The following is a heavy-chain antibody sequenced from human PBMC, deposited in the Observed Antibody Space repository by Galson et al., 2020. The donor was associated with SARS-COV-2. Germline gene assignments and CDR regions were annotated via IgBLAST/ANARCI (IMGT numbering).Heavy chain of an antibody. Sequence: GESLKISCAASGFTFSDYYMSWIRQAPGKGLEWVSYISSSGSTIYYADSVKGRFTISRDKAKNSLYLQMNSLRAEDTAVYYCARDDFWSGYYADYWGQGTLVTVSS. CDR3: ARDDFWSGYYADY. V-gene: IGHV3-11*01. D-gene: IGHD3-3*01. J-gene: IGHJ4*02. CDR1: GFTFSDYY. CDR2: ISSSGSTI.